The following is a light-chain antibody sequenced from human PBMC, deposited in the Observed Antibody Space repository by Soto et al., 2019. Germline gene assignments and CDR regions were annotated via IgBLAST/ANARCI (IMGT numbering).Light chain of an antibody. CDR1: SSGVGSYKL. V-gene: IGLV2-23*02. CDR3: CSFAGTSTNTV. J-gene: IGLJ7*01. Sequence: QSALTQPASVSGSPGQSITISCTGTSSGVGSYKLVSWYQQHPVKAPKLMISEVSKRPSGISDRFSGSKSGSTGSLTISGVQAEDEADYYCCSFAGTSTNTVFGGGTQLAVL. CDR2: EVS.